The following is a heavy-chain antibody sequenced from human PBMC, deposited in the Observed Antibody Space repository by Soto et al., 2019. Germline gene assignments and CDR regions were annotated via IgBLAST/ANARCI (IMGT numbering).Heavy chain of an antibody. Sequence: QITLKESGPTLVKPTQTLTLTCTFSGFSLSTSGVGVGCIRQPPGKALEWLALIYWDDDKRYSPSLKSRLTITKDTSKNQVVLTMTNMDPVDTATYYCAHRRATTGSVYDRALVWGQGTLVTVSS. J-gene: IGHJ1*01. V-gene: IGHV2-5*02. CDR1: GFSLSTSGVG. CDR2: IYWDDDK. CDR3: AHRRATTGSVYDRALV. D-gene: IGHD5-12*01.